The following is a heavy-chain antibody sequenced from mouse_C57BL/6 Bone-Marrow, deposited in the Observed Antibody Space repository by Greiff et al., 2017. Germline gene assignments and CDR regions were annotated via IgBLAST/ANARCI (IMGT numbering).Heavy chain of an antibody. CDR1: GYTFTSYW. Sequence: QVQLQQPGAELVKPGASVKMSCKASGYTFTSYWITWVKQRPGQGLEWIGDIYPGSGSTNYNEKFKSKATLTVDTSSSTAYMQLSSLTSEDSAVYYCARRRYGYDDAMDYWGQGTSGTVSS. V-gene: IGHV1-55*01. CDR2: IYPGSGST. CDR3: ARRRYGYDDAMDY. D-gene: IGHD2-2*01. J-gene: IGHJ4*01.